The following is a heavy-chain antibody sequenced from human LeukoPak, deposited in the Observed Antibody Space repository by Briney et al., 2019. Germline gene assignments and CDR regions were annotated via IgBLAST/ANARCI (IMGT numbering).Heavy chain of an antibody. CDR3: ARARIAARLEYYYYYGMDV. CDR1: GGTFISYA. J-gene: IGHJ6*02. V-gene: IGHV1-69*13. Sequence: GASVKVSCKASGGTFISYAISWVRQAPGQGLEWMGGIIPIFGTANYAQKFQGRVTITADESTSTAYMELSSLRSGDTAVYYCARARIAARLEYYYYYGMDVWGQGTTVTVSS. CDR2: IIPIFGTA. D-gene: IGHD6-6*01.